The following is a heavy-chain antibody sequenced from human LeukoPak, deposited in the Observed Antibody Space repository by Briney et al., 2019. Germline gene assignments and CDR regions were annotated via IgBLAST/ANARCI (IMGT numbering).Heavy chain of an antibody. V-gene: IGHV3-23*01. CDR2: ISGSGGST. Sequence: GGSLRLSCAAFDFTFSSYAMSWVRQAPGKGLEWVSAISGSGGSTYYADSVKGRSTISRDNSKNTLYLQMNSLRAEDTAVYYCTRGGSSGWYALGYWGQGTLVTVSS. CDR1: DFTFSSYA. CDR3: TRGGSSGWYALGY. D-gene: IGHD6-19*01. J-gene: IGHJ4*02.